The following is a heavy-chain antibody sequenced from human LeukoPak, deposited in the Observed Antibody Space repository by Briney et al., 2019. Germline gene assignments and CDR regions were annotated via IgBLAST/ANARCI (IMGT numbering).Heavy chain of an antibody. D-gene: IGHD5-18*01. CDR2: IIPILGIV. CDR1: GGTFSSYA. J-gene: IGHJ4*02. Sequence: GASVKVSCKASGGTFSSYAISWVRQAPGQGLEWMGRIIPILGIVNYAQKFQGRVTITADKSTSTAYMELSSLRSEDTAVYYCAREPSGIQLWLWVVYFDYWGQGTLVTVSS. CDR3: AREPSGIQLWLWVVYFDY. V-gene: IGHV1-69*04.